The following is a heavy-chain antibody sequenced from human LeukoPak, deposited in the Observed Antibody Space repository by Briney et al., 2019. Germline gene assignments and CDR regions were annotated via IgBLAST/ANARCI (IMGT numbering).Heavy chain of an antibody. Sequence: GGSLRLSCEGSAFIFSGHWMNWVRQAPGKGLEWVASIKEDGSERQYVDSVKGRFTISRDNAKNSLYLQMNSLRAEDTAVYYCARARQFDYWGQGTLVTVSS. J-gene: IGHJ4*02. CDR2: IKEDGSER. CDR3: ARARQFDY. CDR1: AFIFSGHW. V-gene: IGHV3-7*01.